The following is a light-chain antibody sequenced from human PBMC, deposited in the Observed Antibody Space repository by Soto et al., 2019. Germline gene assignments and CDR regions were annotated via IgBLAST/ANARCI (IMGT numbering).Light chain of an antibody. CDR1: SSDVGSYDY. CDR2: NVN. V-gene: IGLV2-11*01. J-gene: IGLJ1*01. Sequence: QSALIQPPSVSGSPGQSVTISCTGTSSDVGSYDYVSWYQQHPGTVPKPMIYNVNTQPSGVPDRFSGSKSGNTASMTISGLQSEDEAYYECCSYTSSATSLYVFGTGTKVTVL. CDR3: CSYTSSATSLYV.